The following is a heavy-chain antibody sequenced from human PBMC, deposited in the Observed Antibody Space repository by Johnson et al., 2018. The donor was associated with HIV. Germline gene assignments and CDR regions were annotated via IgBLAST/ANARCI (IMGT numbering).Heavy chain of an antibody. V-gene: IGHV3-9*01. CDR2: ISWNSGSI. D-gene: IGHD3-22*01. CDR3: AKGHSSGYRKDAFDI. J-gene: IGHJ3*02. CDR1: GFTFDDYA. Sequence: VQLVDSGGGLVQPGGSLRLSCAASGFTFDDYAMHWVRQAPGKGLEWVSGISWNSGSIGYADSVKGRFTISRDNSKNTLYLQMNSLRTEDTAMYYCAKGHSSGYRKDAFDIWGRGTIVTVSS.